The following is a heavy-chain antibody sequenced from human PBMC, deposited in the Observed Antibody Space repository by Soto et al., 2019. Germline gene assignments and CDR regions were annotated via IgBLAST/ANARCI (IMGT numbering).Heavy chain of an antibody. CDR1: GFTFSSYS. CDR2: ITSSGTTV. D-gene: IGHD6-13*01. V-gene: IGHV3-48*02. Sequence: EVHLVESGGGLVQPGGSLRLSCAASGFTFSSYSLNWVRQAPGKGLEWVSYITSSGTTVYYADSVRGRFTISRDNATIALYLQMNSLRDAVTAVYYCARGISNWPYYFDFWGPGTLVTVSS. J-gene: IGHJ4*02. CDR3: ARGISNWPYYFDF.